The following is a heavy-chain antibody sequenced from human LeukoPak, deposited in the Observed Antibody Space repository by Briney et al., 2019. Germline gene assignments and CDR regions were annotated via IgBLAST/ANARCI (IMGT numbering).Heavy chain of an antibody. CDR3: AERFDY. D-gene: IGHD6-25*01. Sequence: GRSLRLSCAASGFTFSDYSMNWVRQAPGKGLEWVAYISSSRSTIYYADSVKGRFTISRDNAKNSLYLQMNSLRAEDTAVYYCAERFDYWGQGTLVTVSS. V-gene: IGHV3-48*01. CDR1: GFTFSDYS. CDR2: ISSSRSTI. J-gene: IGHJ4*02.